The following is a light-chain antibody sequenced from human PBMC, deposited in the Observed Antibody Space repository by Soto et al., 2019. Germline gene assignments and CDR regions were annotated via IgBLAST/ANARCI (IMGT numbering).Light chain of an antibody. V-gene: IGKV2D-29*01. J-gene: IGKJ2*02. CDR1: QTLYHTDGTTY. CDR3: MQSIQYPCT. Sequence: DLLVTQAPLSLSVTPGQPASISCKSSQTLYHTDGTTYLQWYLQKPGQPPHLLIYEVSSRFSGVPDRFSGSGSGTNFTLEISRVAPEDVGVYYCMQSIQYPCTCGQGTKLEI. CDR2: EVS.